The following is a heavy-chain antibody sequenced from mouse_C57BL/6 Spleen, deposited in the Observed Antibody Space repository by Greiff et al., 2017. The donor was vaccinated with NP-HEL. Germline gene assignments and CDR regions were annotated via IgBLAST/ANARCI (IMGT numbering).Heavy chain of an antibody. D-gene: IGHD2-5*01. CDR2: IYYSGTI. Sequence: EVKVVESGPGLVKPSQTVFLTCTVTGISITTGNYRWSWIRQFPGNKLEWIGYIYYSGTITYNPSLTSRTTITRDTPKNQFFLEMNSLTAEDTATYYCARERGYYSNYFDYWGQGTTLTVSS. CDR1: GISITTGNYR. J-gene: IGHJ2*01. CDR3: ARERGYYSNYFDY. V-gene: IGHV3-5*01.